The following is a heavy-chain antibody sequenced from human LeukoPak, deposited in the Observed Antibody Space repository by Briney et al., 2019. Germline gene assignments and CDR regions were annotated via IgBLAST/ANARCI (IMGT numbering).Heavy chain of an antibody. CDR1: GGSISSGGYY. V-gene: IGHV4-31*03. J-gene: IGHJ5*02. CDR2: IYYSGST. Sequence: PSQTLSLTCTVSGGSISSGGYYWSWIRQHPGKGLEWIGYIYYSGSTYYNPSLKSRVTISVDTSKNQFSLKLSSVTAADTAAYYCARFGYYYDSSVGWFDPWGQGTLVTVSS. CDR3: ARFGYYYDSSVGWFDP. D-gene: IGHD3-22*01.